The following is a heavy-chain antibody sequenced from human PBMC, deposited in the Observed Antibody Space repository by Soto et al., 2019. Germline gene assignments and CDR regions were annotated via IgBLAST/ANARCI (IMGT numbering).Heavy chain of an antibody. J-gene: IGHJ4*02. CDR3: ARQYYYDSSGFY. V-gene: IGHV4-39*01. Sequence: SETLSLTCTVSGGSISSSSYYWGWIRQPPGKGLEWIGSIYYSGSTYYNPSLKSRVTISVDTSKNQSSLKLSSVTAADTAVYYCARQYYYDSSGFYWGQGTLVTVSS. CDR1: GGSISSSSYY. D-gene: IGHD3-22*01. CDR2: IYYSGST.